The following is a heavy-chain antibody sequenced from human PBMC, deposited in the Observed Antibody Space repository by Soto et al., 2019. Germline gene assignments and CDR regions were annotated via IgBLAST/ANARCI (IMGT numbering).Heavy chain of an antibody. J-gene: IGHJ3*02. CDR3: ARMRNYDFWSGSYSDAFDI. CDR2: VYYTGST. D-gene: IGHD3-3*01. CDR1: GGSISSYY. V-gene: IGHV4-59*01. Sequence: TLCLTCAVSGGSISSYYWTWIRQPPGKGLDWIGYVYYTGSTSYNPSLKSRVSMLVDTSKSHFSVKLRSVTAADTAVYYCARMRNYDFWSGSYSDAFDIWGQGTMVTVSS.